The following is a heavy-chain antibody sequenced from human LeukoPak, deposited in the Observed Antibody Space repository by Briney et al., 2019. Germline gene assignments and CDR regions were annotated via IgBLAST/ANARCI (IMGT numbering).Heavy chain of an antibody. CDR1: GGSIGSGGYY. D-gene: IGHD3-3*01. J-gene: IGHJ5*02. V-gene: IGHV4-39*01. CDR2: IYYSGST. Sequence: SETLSPTCTVSGGSIGSGGYYWSWIRQRPGKGLEWIGYIYYSGSTYYNPSLKSRVTISVDTSKNQFSLKLSSVTAADTAVYYCARQSGFWSGYYTADARRWFDPWGQGTLVTVSS. CDR3: ARQSGFWSGYYTADARRWFDP.